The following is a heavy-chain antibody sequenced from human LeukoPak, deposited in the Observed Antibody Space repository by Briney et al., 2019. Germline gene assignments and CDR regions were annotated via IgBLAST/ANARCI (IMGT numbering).Heavy chain of an antibody. Sequence: GESLKFSSRGSGYSFTVYWISWVRKMPGKGLEWMGRIDPHDSNTNFSPSFQGHVTISVDKSISTACLQWSSLKASDTAMYYCARTGGYNYGPGDLWGQGTLVTVSS. CDR1: GYSFTVYW. CDR2: IDPHDSNT. V-gene: IGHV5-10-1*01. D-gene: IGHD5-18*01. CDR3: ARTGGYNYGPGDL. J-gene: IGHJ5*02.